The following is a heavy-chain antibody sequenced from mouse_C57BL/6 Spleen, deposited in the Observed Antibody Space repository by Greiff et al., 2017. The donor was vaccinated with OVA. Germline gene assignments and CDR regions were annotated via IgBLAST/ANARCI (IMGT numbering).Heavy chain of an antibody. Sequence: EVQLVESGGGLVKPGGSLKLSCAASGFTFSSYAMSWVRQTPEKRLEWVATISDGGSYTYYPDNVKGRFTISRDNAKNNLYLQMSHLKSEDTAMYYCAREPVVALYAMDYWGQGTSVTVSS. CDR3: AREPVVALYAMDY. V-gene: IGHV5-4*01. CDR1: GFTFSSYA. D-gene: IGHD1-1*01. CDR2: ISDGGSYT. J-gene: IGHJ4*01.